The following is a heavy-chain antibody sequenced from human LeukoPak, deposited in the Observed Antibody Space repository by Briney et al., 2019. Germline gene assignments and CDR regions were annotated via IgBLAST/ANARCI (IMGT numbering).Heavy chain of an antibody. CDR1: GFTFSNYW. V-gene: IGHV3-74*01. Sequence: GGSLRLSCAASGFTFSNYWMHWVRQAPGKGLVWVSRINGDGSSTIYADSVKGRFTISRDNAKNTLYLQMNSLRAEDTAVYYCARSDAYYYDSSGSYYFDYWGQGTLVTVPS. CDR2: INGDGSST. CDR3: ARSDAYYYDSSGSYYFDY. J-gene: IGHJ4*02. D-gene: IGHD3-22*01.